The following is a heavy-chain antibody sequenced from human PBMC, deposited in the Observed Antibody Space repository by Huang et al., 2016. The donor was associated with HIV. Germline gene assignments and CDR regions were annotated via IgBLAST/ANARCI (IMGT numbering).Heavy chain of an antibody. CDR1: GFTFRTYG. J-gene: IGHJ4*02. D-gene: IGHD3-22*01. Sequence: QVQLVESGGGVVQPGRSLRLSCAASGFTFRTYGMHWVRQAPGRGLECVAVISNDGSYETYADSVKGRFTISRDNSKNTLYLQMNSLRAEDTAVYYCAKDYYDSSGPDYWGQGTLVIVSS. CDR3: AKDYYDSSGPDY. CDR2: ISNDGSYE. V-gene: IGHV3-30*18.